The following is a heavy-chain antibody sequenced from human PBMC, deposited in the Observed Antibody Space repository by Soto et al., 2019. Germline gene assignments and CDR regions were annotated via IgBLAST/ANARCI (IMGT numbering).Heavy chain of an antibody. J-gene: IGHJ6*02. Sequence: ASVKVSCKASGYTFTSYYMHWVRQAPGQGLEWMGIINPNNGSTNYAQKFQGRVTMTTDTSTSTVYMELRSLRSDDTAVYYCARGFRGNLWFGNLRYYYGMDVWGQGTTVTVSS. D-gene: IGHD3-10*01. CDR3: ARGFRGNLWFGNLRYYYGMDV. CDR1: GYTFTSYY. V-gene: IGHV1-46*01. CDR2: INPNNGST.